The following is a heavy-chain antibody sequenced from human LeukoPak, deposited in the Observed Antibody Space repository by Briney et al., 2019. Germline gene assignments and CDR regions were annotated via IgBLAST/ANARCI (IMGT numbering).Heavy chain of an antibody. V-gene: IGHV4-34*01. CDR2: INHSGST. CDR1: GGSFSGYY. J-gene: IGHJ5*01. CDR3: ARGPTTGYSSEVWFDS. Sequence: PSETLSLTCAVYGGSFSGYYWSWIRQPPGKGLEWIGEINHSGSTNYNPSLKSRVTISVDTSKNQFSLKLSSVTAADTAVYYCARGPTTGYSSEVWFDSRGQGTLVTVSS. D-gene: IGHD6-25*01.